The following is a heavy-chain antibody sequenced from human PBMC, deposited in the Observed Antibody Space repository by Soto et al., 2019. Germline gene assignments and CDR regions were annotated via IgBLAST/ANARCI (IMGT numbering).Heavy chain of an antibody. Sequence: GGSLRLSCAASGFTFSSYIMNWVRQAPGKGLEWVSYISSSSSTIYYADSVKGRFTISRDNAKNSLYLQMNSLRDEDTAVYYCARDSRTIAVAGTAYYYYGMDVWGQGTTVTVSS. CDR3: ARDSRTIAVAGTAYYYYGMDV. CDR2: ISSSSSTI. J-gene: IGHJ6*02. CDR1: GFTFSSYI. V-gene: IGHV3-48*02. D-gene: IGHD6-19*01.